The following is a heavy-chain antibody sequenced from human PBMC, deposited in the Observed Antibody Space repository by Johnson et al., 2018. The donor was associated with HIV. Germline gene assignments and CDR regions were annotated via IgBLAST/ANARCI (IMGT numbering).Heavy chain of an antibody. CDR1: GFTFSSYG. V-gene: IGHV3-33*08. D-gene: IGHD3-22*01. Sequence: QVQLVESGGGVVQPGRSLRLSCAASGFTFSSYGMHWVRQAPGKGLEWVAVIWYDGSNKDYADSVKGRFTISRDNSKNTLYLQMNSLRAEDTAVYYCARERNMIVVDDDAFDVWGQGTVVTVSS. CDR2: IWYDGSNK. CDR3: ARERNMIVVDDDAFDV. J-gene: IGHJ3*01.